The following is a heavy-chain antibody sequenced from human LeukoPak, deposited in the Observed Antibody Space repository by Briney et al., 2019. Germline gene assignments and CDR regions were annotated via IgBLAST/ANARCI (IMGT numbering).Heavy chain of an antibody. D-gene: IGHD5-24*01. J-gene: IGHJ6*02. V-gene: IGHV1-8*02. CDR1: GYTFTSYD. CDR3: ARGFTEGWLQLIGPPYYYGMDV. Sequence: GASVKVSCKASGYTFTSYDINWVRQATGQGLEWMGWMNPNSGNTGYAQKFQGRVTMTRNTSISTAYMELSSLRSEDTAVYYCARGFTEGWLQLIGPPYYYGMDVWGQGTTVTVSS. CDR2: MNPNSGNT.